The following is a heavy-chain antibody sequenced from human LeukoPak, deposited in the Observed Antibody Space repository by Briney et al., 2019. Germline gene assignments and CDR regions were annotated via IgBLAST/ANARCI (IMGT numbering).Heavy chain of an antibody. CDR3: ARDAEYYYGSGSYSSGIDV. J-gene: IGHJ6*02. D-gene: IGHD3-10*01. CDR1: GGSIRSAGYY. Sequence: SETLSLTCTVSGGSIRSAGYYWSWVRQHPGRGLEWIGYVYYSGSTYYNPSLKSRVTMSVDMSKSQFSLKLSAVTAADTAVYYCARDAEYYYGSGSYSSGIDVWGQGTTVTVSS. V-gene: IGHV4-31*03. CDR2: VYYSGST.